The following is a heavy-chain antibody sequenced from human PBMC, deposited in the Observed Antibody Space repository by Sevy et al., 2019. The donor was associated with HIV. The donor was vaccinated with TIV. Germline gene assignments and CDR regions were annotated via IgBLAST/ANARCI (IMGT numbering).Heavy chain of an antibody. V-gene: IGHV3-23*01. D-gene: IGHD3-16*02. CDR3: AKVEGGYDYIWGSYRYHWFDP. CDR2: ISGSGGNT. CDR1: GFAISNYA. J-gene: IGHJ5*02. Sequence: GGSLRLSCAASGFAISNYAMTWVRQAPGKGLEWVSAISGSGGNTYYADSVKGRFTISRDNSKNTLVLEMNSLRAEDTAVYYCAKVEGGYDYIWGSYRYHWFDPWGQGTLVTVSS.